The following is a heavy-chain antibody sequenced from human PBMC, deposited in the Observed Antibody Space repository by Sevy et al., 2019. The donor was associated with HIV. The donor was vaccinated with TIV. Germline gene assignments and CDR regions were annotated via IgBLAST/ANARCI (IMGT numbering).Heavy chain of an antibody. CDR3: VKGGVTWELLDY. V-gene: IGHV3-30*18. D-gene: IGHD1-26*01. Sequence: GGSLRLSCAASGFIFSSYGMHWVRQAPGKGLEWVTIISYDVICLKNANSVKGRFTISRDNSENILYLQMNSLRTDDTAVYYCVKGGVTWELLDYWGQGTLVTVSS. CDR1: GFIFSSYG. CDR2: ISYDVICL. J-gene: IGHJ4*02.